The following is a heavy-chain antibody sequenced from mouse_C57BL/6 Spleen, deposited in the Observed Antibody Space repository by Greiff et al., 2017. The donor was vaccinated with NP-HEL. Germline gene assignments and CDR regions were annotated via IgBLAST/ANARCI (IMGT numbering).Heavy chain of an antibody. CDR1: GYTFTDYY. CDR2: IYPGSGNT. Sequence: QVQLQQSGAELVRPGASVKLSCKASGYTFTDYYINWVKQRPGQGLEWIARIYPGSGNTYYNEKFKGKATLTAEKSSSTAYMQLSSLTSEDSAVYFCAREGNYAYWYFDVWGTGTTVTVSS. D-gene: IGHD2-1*01. V-gene: IGHV1-76*01. CDR3: AREGNYAYWYFDV. J-gene: IGHJ1*03.